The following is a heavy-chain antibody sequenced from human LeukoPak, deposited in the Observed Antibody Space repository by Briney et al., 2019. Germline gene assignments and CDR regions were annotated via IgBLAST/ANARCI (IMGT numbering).Heavy chain of an antibody. CDR1: GGSISHYY. CDR2: MYYSGST. CDR3: ARSRRTGYSSSWPDY. Sequence: SETLSLTCTVSGGSISHYYWTWIRQPPGKGLEWIGFMYYSGSTNYNPSLKSRVTISVDTSKNQFSLKLRSVTAADTAVYYCARSRRTGYSSSWPDYWGQGTLVTVSS. J-gene: IGHJ4*02. D-gene: IGHD6-13*01. V-gene: IGHV4-59*01.